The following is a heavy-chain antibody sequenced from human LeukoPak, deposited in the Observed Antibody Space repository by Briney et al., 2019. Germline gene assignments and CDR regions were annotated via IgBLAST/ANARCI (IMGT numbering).Heavy chain of an antibody. D-gene: IGHD3-10*01. V-gene: IGHV4-38-2*02. CDR2: IYHSGST. Sequence: PSETLSLTCIVSGYSISSDYYWGWIRQPPGKGLEWIGSIYHSGSTYYNPSLKSRVTVSIDTSKNQFSLILGSVTAADTAVYYCASLRGSVDYWGQGTLVTVSS. CDR1: GYSISSDYY. J-gene: IGHJ4*02. CDR3: ASLRGSVDY.